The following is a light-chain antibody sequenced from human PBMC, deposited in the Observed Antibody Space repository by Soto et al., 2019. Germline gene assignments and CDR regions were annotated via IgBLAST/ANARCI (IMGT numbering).Light chain of an antibody. CDR1: QGIGND. V-gene: IGKV1-6*01. CDR3: LQENTYPWT. J-gene: IGKJ1*01. Sequence: INMNQSPSSLSASVRDIGTMTVLASQGIGNDLGWYQKRPGKAPKLLIFAASILQGGVPSRFSGSGSGTHFTLTISGLQPEDLATYYCLQENTYPWTFGQGTMVDIK. CDR2: AAS.